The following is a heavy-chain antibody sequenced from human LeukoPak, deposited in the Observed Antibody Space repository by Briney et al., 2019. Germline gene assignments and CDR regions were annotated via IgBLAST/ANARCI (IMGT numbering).Heavy chain of an antibody. J-gene: IGHJ4*02. Sequence: ASVSVSCTASGYTFTGDDMHCVPEAPGQEGEEMGWINPNSGGTNYAQQFQGWVTMTRDTSISTAYMELSRLRSDDTAVYYCAGDFCSGGSCYPGYWGQGTLVTVSS. D-gene: IGHD2-15*01. CDR1: GYTFTGDD. V-gene: IGHV1-2*04. CDR2: INPNSGGT. CDR3: AGDFCSGGSCYPGY.